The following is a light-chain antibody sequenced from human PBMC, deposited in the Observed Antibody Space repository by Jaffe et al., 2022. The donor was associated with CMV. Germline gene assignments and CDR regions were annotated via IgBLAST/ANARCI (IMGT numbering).Light chain of an antibody. CDR1: QDIGSR. Sequence: DIQMTQSPSSLSAFVGDRVTITCRASQDIGSRLAWYQQKAGKAPKLLIYAASSLQSGVPSRFSGSGSGTDFALTISSLQPDDFATYFCQQSNSFLSLTFGGGTKIEIK. J-gene: IGKJ4*01. CDR3: QQSNSFLSLT. V-gene: IGKV1-12*01. CDR2: AAS.